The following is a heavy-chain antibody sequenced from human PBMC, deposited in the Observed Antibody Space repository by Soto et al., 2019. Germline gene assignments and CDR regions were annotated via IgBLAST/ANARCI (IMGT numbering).Heavy chain of an antibody. CDR2: ISPSGGRT. CDR1: GFTFSSYT. D-gene: IGHD2-2*01. J-gene: IGHJ4*02. CDR3: AKEYSTNFNVRGSDY. Sequence: VQLLESGGGLVQPGGSLRLSCAASGFTFSSYTMSWVRQAPGKGLEWVSAISPSGGRTYYADSVKGRLTISRDNSKNTLYLQMNRLRADDAAVYYCAKEYSTNFNVRGSDYWGQGTLVTVSS. V-gene: IGHV3-23*01.